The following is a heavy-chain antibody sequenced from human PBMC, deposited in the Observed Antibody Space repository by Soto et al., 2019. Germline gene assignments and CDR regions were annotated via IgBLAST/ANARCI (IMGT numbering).Heavy chain of an antibody. Sequence: SVKVACKASGFNFTSSAVKWVRLSRGQRREWIGWIGVGRGNTNYAQKFQERVTITRDMSTSTAYMELSSLRSEDTAVYYCAAVKRGRYVLDYWGQGTLVTVYS. V-gene: IGHV1-58*01. D-gene: IGHD1-26*01. CDR1: GFNFTSSA. J-gene: IGHJ4*02. CDR2: IGVGRGNT. CDR3: AAVKRGRYVLDY.